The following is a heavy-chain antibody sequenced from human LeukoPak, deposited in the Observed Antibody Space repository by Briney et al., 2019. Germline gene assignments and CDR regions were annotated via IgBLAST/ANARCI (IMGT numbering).Heavy chain of an antibody. CDR2: ISSYIGAA. CDR3: ARIPRIMIIVITWGGDAFDI. Sequence: ASVKVSCKASGYTFTRYAMNWVRQAPGQGLEWMGWISSYIGAANYTQKLQGRVTMTTDTSTSTAYMELRSLRSDDTAVYYCARIPRIMIIVITWGGDAFDIWGQGTMVTVSS. J-gene: IGHJ3*02. CDR1: GYTFTRYA. D-gene: IGHD3-22*01. V-gene: IGHV1-18*01.